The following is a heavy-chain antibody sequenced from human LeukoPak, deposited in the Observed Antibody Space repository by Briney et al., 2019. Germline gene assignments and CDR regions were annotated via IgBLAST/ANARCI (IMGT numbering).Heavy chain of an antibody. Sequence: SQTLSLTCAISGDSVSSNSAAWSWIRQSPSRGLEWLGNTYYRSMWYNDYAMSVQSRITIKPDTSKNQFSLHLNSVTPEDTAVYYCAKGVKYSFDYWDQGTLVTVSS. J-gene: IGHJ4*02. CDR3: AKGVKYSFDY. CDR1: GDSVSSNSAA. V-gene: IGHV6-1*01. CDR2: TYYRSMWYN. D-gene: IGHD1-1*01.